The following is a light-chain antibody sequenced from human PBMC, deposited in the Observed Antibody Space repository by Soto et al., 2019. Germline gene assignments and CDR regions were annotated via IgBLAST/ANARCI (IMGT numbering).Light chain of an antibody. CDR2: EGS. V-gene: IGLV2-23*01. Sequence: QSALTQPASVSGSPGQSITLSCTGTSSDLGTYNLVSWYQQHPDKAPKLMIYEGSKRPSGVSDRFSGSRSGNTASLTISGLQAEDEAHYYCCSYVGSKAVLFGGGTKLTVL. CDR3: CSYVGSKAVL. J-gene: IGLJ2*01. CDR1: SSDLGTYNL.